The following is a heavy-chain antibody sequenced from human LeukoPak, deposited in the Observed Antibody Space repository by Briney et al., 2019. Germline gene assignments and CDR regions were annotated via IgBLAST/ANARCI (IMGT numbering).Heavy chain of an antibody. CDR3: ARNGYGSGSSW. V-gene: IGHV4-61*02. D-gene: IGHD3-10*01. J-gene: IGHJ4*02. CDR1: GASISTGSSY. Sequence: SQTLSLTCTVSGASISTGSSYWSWIRQPAGEVLEWIGRIHNSGSTNYNPSLNSRVTISVDTSKNQVSLKLTSVTAADTAVYYCARNGYGSGSSWWGQGTLVTVSS. CDR2: IHNSGST.